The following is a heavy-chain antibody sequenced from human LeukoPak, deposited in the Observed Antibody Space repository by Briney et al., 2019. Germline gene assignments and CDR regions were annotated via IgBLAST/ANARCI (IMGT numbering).Heavy chain of an antibody. J-gene: IGHJ6*02. D-gene: IGHD3-10*01. CDR3: ARASMVRGVGYYYYGMDV. V-gene: IGHV6-1*01. CDR1: GDSVSSNSAA. Sequence: SQTLSLTCAISGDSVSSNSAAWNWIRQSPSRGLEWLGRTYYRSKWYNDYPVSVKSRITINPDTSKNQFSLQLNSVTPEDTAVYYCARASMVRGVGYYYYGMDVWGQGTTVTVSS. CDR2: TYYRSKWYN.